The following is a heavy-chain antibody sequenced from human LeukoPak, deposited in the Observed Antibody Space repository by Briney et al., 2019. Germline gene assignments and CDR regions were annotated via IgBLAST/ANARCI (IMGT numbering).Heavy chain of an antibody. CDR1: GGSISSGNYY. Sequence: PSQTLSLTCTVSGGSISSGNYYWSWVRQPPGKGLEWIGYISYSGSTYYNPPLKSRVPVSVDTSKNQFSLKLSSVTAADTAVYYCARGAVAGTFDYWGQGTLVTVSS. J-gene: IGHJ4*02. CDR2: ISYSGST. D-gene: IGHD6-19*01. V-gene: IGHV4-30-4*08. CDR3: ARGAVAGTFDY.